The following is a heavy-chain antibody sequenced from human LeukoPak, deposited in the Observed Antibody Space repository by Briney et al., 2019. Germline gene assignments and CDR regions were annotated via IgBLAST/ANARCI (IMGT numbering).Heavy chain of an antibody. CDR2: IKQGGSDK. Sequence: GGSLRLSCATSGFAFSSYWMSWVRQAPGKGLEWVANIKQGGSDKYYVDSVKGRFTISRDDAKNSLYLQMNSLRAEDTAVYFCARTRTYSCDSSGHYPTHFDYWGQGTLVTVSS. CDR1: GFAFSSYW. J-gene: IGHJ4*02. V-gene: IGHV3-7*04. D-gene: IGHD3-22*01. CDR3: ARTRTYSCDSSGHYPTHFDY.